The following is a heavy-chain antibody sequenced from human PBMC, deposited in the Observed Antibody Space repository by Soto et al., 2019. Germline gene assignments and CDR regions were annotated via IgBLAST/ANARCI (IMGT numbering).Heavy chain of an antibody. J-gene: IGHJ4*02. CDR1: GYTFTIYY. CDR2: INPSGGST. D-gene: IGHD3-3*01. V-gene: IGHV1-46*03. Sequence: GASVNVSWKAAGYTFTIYYMHWVRQAPGQGLEWMGIINPSGGSTSYAQKFQGRVTMTRDTSTSTVYMELSSLRSEDTAVYYCARELRFLEWLLSYFDYWGQGTLVTVSS. CDR3: ARELRFLEWLLSYFDY.